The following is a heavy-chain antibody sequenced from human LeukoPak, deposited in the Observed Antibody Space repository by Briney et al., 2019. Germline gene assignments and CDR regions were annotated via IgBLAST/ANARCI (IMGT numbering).Heavy chain of an antibody. Sequence: GGSLRLSCAASGFTFSSYGMNWVRQAPGNGLEWVSSISSSSSYIYYADSVKGRFTISRDNAKNSLYLQMNSLRAEDTAVYYCARVGWFGELSVDYWGQGTLVTVSS. CDR3: ARVGWFGELSVDY. D-gene: IGHD3-10*01. CDR2: ISSSSSYI. J-gene: IGHJ4*02. CDR1: GFTFSSYG. V-gene: IGHV3-21*01.